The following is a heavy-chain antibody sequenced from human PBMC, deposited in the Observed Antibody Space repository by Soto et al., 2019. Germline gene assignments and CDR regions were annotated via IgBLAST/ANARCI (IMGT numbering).Heavy chain of an antibody. CDR3: LTTVVTTVR. J-gene: IGHJ4*02. Sequence: QVQLVESGGGVVQPGRSLRLSCAASGFTFSSYGMHWVRQAPGKGLEWVAVISYDGSNKYYADSVKGRFTISRDNSKNTLYLQMNSLRAEETAVYYCLTTVVTTVRRGQGTLVTVSS. CDR1: GFTFSSYG. D-gene: IGHD4-17*01. CDR2: ISYDGSNK. V-gene: IGHV3-30*03.